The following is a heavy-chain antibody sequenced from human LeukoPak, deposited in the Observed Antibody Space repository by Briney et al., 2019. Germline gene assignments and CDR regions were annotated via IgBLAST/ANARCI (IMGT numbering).Heavy chain of an antibody. J-gene: IGHJ4*02. V-gene: IGHV4-39*07. CDR3: ARELGFGNWYLDY. Sequence: SETLSLTCTVSGGSISSGAYYWGWIRQPPGKGLEWIGSMYYSGSTYYNPSLKSGVTISVDTSKNQFSLKLTSVTAADTAVYYCARELGFGNWYLDYWGQGTLVTVSS. CDR1: GGSISSGAYY. CDR2: MYYSGST. D-gene: IGHD1-1*01.